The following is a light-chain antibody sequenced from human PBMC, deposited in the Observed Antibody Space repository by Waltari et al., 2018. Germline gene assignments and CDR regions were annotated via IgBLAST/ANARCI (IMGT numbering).Light chain of an antibody. Sequence: QSVLNQPPSVSGTPGQRVTISCSGSSFNIGSNYVYWYQQLPGAAPKRLIYRNQQRHAGVPDLCSGSKSGTSASLAISGLRSEDEGDYHCATWDDSVSGQVFGGGTKLTVL. CDR2: RNQ. CDR3: ATWDDSVSGQV. V-gene: IGLV1-47*01. J-gene: IGLJ2*01. CDR1: SFNIGSNY.